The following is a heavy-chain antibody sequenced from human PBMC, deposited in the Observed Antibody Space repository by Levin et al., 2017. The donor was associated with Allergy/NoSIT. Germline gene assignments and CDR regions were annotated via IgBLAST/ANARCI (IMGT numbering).Heavy chain of an antibody. V-gene: IGHV3-23*01. Sequence: AGGSLRLSCAASGFTFNTYAMNWVRQAPGQGLEWVSSVSDGGEYTFYADSVKRRFTISRDNSKNTLYLQMNSLGAEDTALYYCAKDDGTAYYSFDSWGQGTLVTVSS. CDR2: VSDGGEYT. CDR3: AKDDGTAYYSFDS. D-gene: IGHD1-26*01. J-gene: IGHJ4*02. CDR1: GFTFNTYA.